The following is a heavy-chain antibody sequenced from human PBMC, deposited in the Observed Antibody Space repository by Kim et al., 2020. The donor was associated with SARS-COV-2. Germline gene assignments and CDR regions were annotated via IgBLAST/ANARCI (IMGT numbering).Heavy chain of an antibody. CDR3: ARDVAVAGNALDY. D-gene: IGHD6-19*01. J-gene: IGHJ4*02. Sequence: SVKVSCKASGGTFSSYAISWVRQAPGQGLEWMGRIIPILGIANYAQKFQGRVTITADKSTSTAYMELSSLRSEDTAVYYCARDVAVAGNALDYWGQGTLVIVSS. V-gene: IGHV1-69*04. CDR2: IIPILGIA. CDR1: GGTFSSYA.